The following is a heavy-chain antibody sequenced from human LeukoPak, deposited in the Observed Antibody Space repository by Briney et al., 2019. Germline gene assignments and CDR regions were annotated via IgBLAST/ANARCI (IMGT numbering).Heavy chain of an antibody. V-gene: IGHV4-31*03. D-gene: IGHD6-19*01. Sequence: SETLSLTCTVSGGSISSGGYYWSWLRQHPGKGLEWIGYIYYSGSTYYNPSLKSRVTISVDTSKNQFSLKLSSVTAADTAVYYCARDRTPGWISGWYLGYFDLWGRGTLVTVSS. CDR1: GGSISSGGYY. CDR2: IYYSGST. J-gene: IGHJ2*01. CDR3: ARDRTPGWISGWYLGYFDL.